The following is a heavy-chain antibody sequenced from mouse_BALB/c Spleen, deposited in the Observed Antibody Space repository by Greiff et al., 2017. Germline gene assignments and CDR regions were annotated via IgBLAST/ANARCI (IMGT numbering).Heavy chain of an antibody. CDR1: GYTFTSYW. Sequence: VQLQQPGAELVMPGASVKMSCKASGYTFTSYWMHWVKQRPGQGLEWIGEINPSNGRTNYNEKFKSKATLTVDKSSSTAYMQLSSLTSEDSAVYYCARGKPPDYWGQGTTLTVSS. CDR3: ARGKPPDY. CDR2: INPSNGRT. V-gene: IGHV1S81*02. J-gene: IGHJ2*01.